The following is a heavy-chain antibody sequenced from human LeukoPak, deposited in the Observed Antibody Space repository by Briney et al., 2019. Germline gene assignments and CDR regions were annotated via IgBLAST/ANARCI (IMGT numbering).Heavy chain of an antibody. CDR2: ISYDGSNK. CDR3: ARDILHIAVAGTGDY. Sequence: PGGSLRLSCAASGFTFSSYAMHWVRQAPGKGLEWVAVISYDGSNKYYADSVKGRFTISRDNSKNTLYLQMSSLRAEDTAVYYCARDILHIAVAGTGDYWGQGTLVTVSS. V-gene: IGHV3-30-3*01. CDR1: GFTFSSYA. D-gene: IGHD6-19*01. J-gene: IGHJ4*02.